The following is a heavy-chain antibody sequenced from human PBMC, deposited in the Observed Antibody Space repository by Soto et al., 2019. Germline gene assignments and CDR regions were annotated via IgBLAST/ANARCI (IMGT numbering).Heavy chain of an antibody. Sequence: EVQLVESGGGLVKPGGSLRLSCAASGFTFSSYSMNWVRQAPGKGLEWVSAISSSSSYIYYADSVKGRFTISRDNAKNSKYLQMKIQRPKDAAVYDYARDMHSRSSRYFDYWGQGTLVTVSS. CDR1: GFTFSSYS. V-gene: IGHV3-21*01. CDR3: ARDMHSRSSRYFDY. D-gene: IGHD6-6*01. CDR2: ISSSSSYI. J-gene: IGHJ4*02.